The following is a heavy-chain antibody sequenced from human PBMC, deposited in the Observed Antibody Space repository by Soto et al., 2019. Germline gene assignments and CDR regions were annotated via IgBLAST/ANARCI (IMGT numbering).Heavy chain of an antibody. J-gene: IGHJ6*02. CDR1: GFTFSSYS. D-gene: IGHD3-10*01. V-gene: IGHV3-21*01. CDR2: ISSSSSYI. CDR3: ARDLGGFYGSGSYYNGYGRKNYYYGMDV. Sequence: TGGSLRLSCAASGFTFSSYSMNWVRQAPGKGLEWVSSISSSSSYIYYADSVKGRFTISRDNAKNSLYLQMNSLRAEDTAVYYCARDLGGFYGSGSYYNGYGRKNYYYGMDVWGQGTTVTVSS.